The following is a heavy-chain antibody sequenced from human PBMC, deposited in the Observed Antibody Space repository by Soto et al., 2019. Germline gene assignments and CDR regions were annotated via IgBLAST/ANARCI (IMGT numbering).Heavy chain of an antibody. CDR2: IYYSGST. CDR1: GGSISSGDYY. J-gene: IGHJ4*02. D-gene: IGHD6-19*01. V-gene: IGHV4-30-4*01. Sequence: TSETLSLTCTVSGGSISSGDYYWSWIRQPPGKGLEWIGYIYYSGSTYYNPSLKSRVTISVDTSKNQFSLKLSSVTAADTAVYYCARDPAVAGSGLTVSWGQGTLVTVSS. CDR3: ARDPAVAGSGLTVS.